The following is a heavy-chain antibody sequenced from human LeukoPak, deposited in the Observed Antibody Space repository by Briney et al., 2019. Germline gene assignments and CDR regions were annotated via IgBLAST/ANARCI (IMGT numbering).Heavy chain of an antibody. J-gene: IGHJ6*02. V-gene: IGHV1-8*01. CDR1: GYTFTSCD. Sequence: AASVKVSCKASGYTFTSCDINWARQATGQGREWMGWMNPNSGNTGYAQKFQGRVTMTRNTSISTAYMELSSLRSEDTAVYYCARGHLSTVDTLGGYYYYGMDVWGQGTTVTVSS. CDR2: MNPNSGNT. D-gene: IGHD4-23*01. CDR3: ARGHLSTVDTLGGYYYYGMDV.